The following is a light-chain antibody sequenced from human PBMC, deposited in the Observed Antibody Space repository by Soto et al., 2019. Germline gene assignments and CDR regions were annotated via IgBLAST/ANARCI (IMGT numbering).Light chain of an antibody. CDR2: SNN. V-gene: IGLV1-44*01. CDR1: SSNIGANS. CDR3: AAWDDTLDVFYV. J-gene: IGLJ1*01. Sequence: QSVLTQPPSASGAPGQTVTISCSGSSSNIGANSVNWYQQVPGKAPKFLISSNNQRPSGVPDRFSGSKSGTSASLAISGLQSGDEADYYCAAWDDTLDVFYVFGSGTKVTVL.